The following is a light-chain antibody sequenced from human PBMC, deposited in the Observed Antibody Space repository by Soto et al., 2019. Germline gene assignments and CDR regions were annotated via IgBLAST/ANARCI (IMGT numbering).Light chain of an antibody. Sequence: IEATQSPSSLAASLGDRVTITCRASQTIGTYVNWYRQKSGAAPELLIYDASTLQSGVPSRFRGGASGTDFTLTISSLQLDDFATYYCQQTYNTHLTFGQGTKVDI. J-gene: IGKJ1*01. V-gene: IGKV1-39*01. CDR2: DAS. CDR1: QTIGTY. CDR3: QQTYNTHLT.